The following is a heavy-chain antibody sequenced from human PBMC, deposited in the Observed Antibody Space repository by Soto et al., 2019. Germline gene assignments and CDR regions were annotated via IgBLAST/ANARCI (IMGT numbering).Heavy chain of an antibody. Sequence: SETLSLTCTVSGGSISTSTYYWVWIRQPPGRGLEWIGTIFYTGNTYYIPSLKSRVTISLDTSRNHFSLRLNSVTAADTAVYYCAIFVAYGFDIWGLGTMVTVSS. CDR3: AIFVAYGFDI. V-gene: IGHV4-39*02. D-gene: IGHD4-17*01. CDR1: GGSISTSTYY. J-gene: IGHJ3*02. CDR2: IFYTGNT.